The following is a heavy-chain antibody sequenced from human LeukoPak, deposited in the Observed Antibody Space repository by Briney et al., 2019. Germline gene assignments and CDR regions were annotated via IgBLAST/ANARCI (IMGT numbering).Heavy chain of an antibody. CDR3: AKGGGQEWLRLWHYYYYGMDV. V-gene: IGHV3-48*01. J-gene: IGHJ6*02. CDR2: VSGSGSTV. Sequence: GGSLGLSCAASGFTFGDHIMNWVRQLPGKRLEWVAYVSGSGSTVYYADSVKGRFTVSRDNGKSSLYLQMNSLRAEDTAVYYCAKGGGQEWLRLWHYYYYGMDVWGQGTTVTVSS. CDR1: GFTFGDHI. D-gene: IGHD5-12*01.